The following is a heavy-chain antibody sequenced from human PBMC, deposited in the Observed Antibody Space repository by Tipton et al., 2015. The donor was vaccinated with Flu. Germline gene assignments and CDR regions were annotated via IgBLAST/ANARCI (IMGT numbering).Heavy chain of an antibody. CDR2: VYHTGLS. V-gene: IGHV4-38-2*01. D-gene: IGHD6-19*01. J-gene: IGHJ4*02. CDR3: ALRGYGSDWNYYDK. Sequence: TLSLTCAVSGYSITSGYYWAWIRQPPGQGLEWIGTVYHTGLSFYNPSLKSRVTPSVDRSENQFSLHLISVTAADTAMYFCALRGYGSDWNYYDKWGQGTLVTVSS. CDR1: GYSITSGYY.